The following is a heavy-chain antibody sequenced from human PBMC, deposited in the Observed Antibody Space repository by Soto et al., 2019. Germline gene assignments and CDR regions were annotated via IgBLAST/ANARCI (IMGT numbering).Heavy chain of an antibody. J-gene: IGHJ6*02. D-gene: IGHD6-13*01. Sequence: SETLSLTWTVSGGSLRGYSWSWIRQSPGKGLEWIGYVYSGGGTNYSPSFMGRVTISVDTTDNQFSLKLNSLRAEDTAVYYCARAGGYSRTTPNPRAYDMDVWGQGTTVTVSS. V-gene: IGHV4-59*12. CDR3: ARAGGYSRTTPNPRAYDMDV. CDR1: GGSLRGYS. CDR2: VYSGGGT.